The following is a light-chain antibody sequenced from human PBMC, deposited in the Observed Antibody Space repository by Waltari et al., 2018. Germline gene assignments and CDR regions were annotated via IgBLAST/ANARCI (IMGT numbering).Light chain of an antibody. CDR1: QSGLYRSNNKNY. V-gene: IGKV4-1*01. Sequence: DIVMTQSPDSLAVSLGERATINCKSSQSGLYRSNNKNYLAWYKQKPGQPPKLLIYWASTRESGVPDRFSGSGSGTDFTLTISSLQAEDVAVYYCQQYYSTPLTFGGGTKVEIK. J-gene: IGKJ4*01. CDR3: QQYYSTPLT. CDR2: WAS.